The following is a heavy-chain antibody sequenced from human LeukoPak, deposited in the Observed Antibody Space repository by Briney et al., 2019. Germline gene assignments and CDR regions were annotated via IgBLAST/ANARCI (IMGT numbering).Heavy chain of an antibody. CDR2: TYYRSKWNN. CDR3: VRDKSYSSGWLNYYYMDV. D-gene: IGHD6-19*01. Sequence: SQTLSLTCAISGDSVSSNSVAWNWIRQSPSRGLEWLGRTYYRSKWNNDYALSVKSRITINPDTSKNQFSLQLSSVTPEDTAVYYCVRDKSYSSGWLNYYYMDVWGKGTTVTVSS. J-gene: IGHJ6*03. V-gene: IGHV6-1*01. CDR1: GDSVSSNSVA.